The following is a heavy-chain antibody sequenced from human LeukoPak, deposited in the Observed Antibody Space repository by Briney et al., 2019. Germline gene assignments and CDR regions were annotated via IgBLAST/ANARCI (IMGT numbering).Heavy chain of an antibody. CDR3: ARHRGYNYGYVDY. D-gene: IGHD5-18*01. V-gene: IGHV4-39*01. J-gene: IGHJ4*02. CDR2: IYYSGSA. Sequence: SETLSLTCTVSGGSISVSSYYWGWIRQPPGKGLEWIGSIYYSGSAYYNSSLKSRVTISVDTSKNQFSLKPTSVTAADTAVYYCARHRGYNYGYVDYWGQGTLVTVSS. CDR1: GGSISVSSYY.